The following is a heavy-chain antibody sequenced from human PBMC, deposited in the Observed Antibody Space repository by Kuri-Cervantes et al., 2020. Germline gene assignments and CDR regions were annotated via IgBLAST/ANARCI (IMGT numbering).Heavy chain of an antibody. J-gene: IGHJ3*02. CDR2: IKQDGSEK. Sequence: GGSLRLSCAASGFTFSSYWMSWVRQAPGKGLEWVANIKQDGSEKYYVDSVKGRFTISRDNAKNSLYLQMNSLRAEDTAVYYCARALDYGDYSTENDAFDIWGQGTMVTVSS. CDR1: GFTFSSYW. CDR3: ARALDYGDYSTENDAFDI. V-gene: IGHV3-7*01. D-gene: IGHD4-17*01.